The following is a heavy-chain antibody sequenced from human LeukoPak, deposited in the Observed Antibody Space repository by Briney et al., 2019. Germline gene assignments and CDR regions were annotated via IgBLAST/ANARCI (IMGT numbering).Heavy chain of an antibody. D-gene: IGHD1-26*01. CDR1: GGTFSSYG. CDR3: ARGPKWELHPVFDY. CDR2: MIPICGRG. V-gene: IGHV1-69*04. J-gene: IGHJ4*02. Sequence: SVKVSCKASGGTFSSYGISWVRQAPGQGLEWKGRMIPICGRGNYEKKFQGRVTIISDKSTSTAYMELSSLRSEDTAAYYCARGPKWELHPVFDYWGQGTLVTVSS.